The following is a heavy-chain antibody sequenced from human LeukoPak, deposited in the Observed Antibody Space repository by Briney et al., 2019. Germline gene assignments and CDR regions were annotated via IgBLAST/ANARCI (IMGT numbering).Heavy chain of an antibody. Sequence: PSETLSLTCAVYGGSFSGYYWSWIRQPPGKGLEWIGEINHSGSTNYNPSLKSRVTISVDTSENQFSLKLSSVTAADTAVYYCAATAGRPSPFDIWGQGTMVTVSS. V-gene: IGHV4-34*01. CDR2: INHSGST. J-gene: IGHJ3*02. CDR1: GGSFSGYY. CDR3: AATAGRPSPFDI. D-gene: IGHD3-10*01.